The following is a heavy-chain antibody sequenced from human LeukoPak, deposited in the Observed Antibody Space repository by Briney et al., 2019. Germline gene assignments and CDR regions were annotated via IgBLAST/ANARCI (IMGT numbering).Heavy chain of an antibody. Sequence: GGSLRLSCAASGFTFSSYGMHWVRQAPGKGLEWVTFIRYDGSNKYYADSVNGRFTISRDNPKNTLYLQMNSLRAEDTAVYYCARDRLWFGELLDYWGQGTLVTVSS. CDR2: IRYDGSNK. D-gene: IGHD3-10*01. V-gene: IGHV3-30*02. J-gene: IGHJ4*02. CDR3: ARDRLWFGELLDY. CDR1: GFTFSSYG.